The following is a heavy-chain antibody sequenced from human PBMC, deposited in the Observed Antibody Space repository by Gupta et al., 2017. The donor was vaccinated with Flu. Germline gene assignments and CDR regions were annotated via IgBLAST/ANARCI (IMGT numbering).Heavy chain of an antibody. Sequence: QVQLGQSGAEMKKPGASVKVSCKASGYTFTGYYMHWVRQAPGQGLEWMGWINPNRGGTKYAQKLQGRVTMTRDTSISTAYMELSRLRSDDTAVYYCARDGYSHGSEGALDIWGQRTMVTVSS. CDR1: GYTFTGYY. D-gene: IGHD5-18*01. V-gene: IGHV1-2*02. CDR3: ARDGYSHGSEGALDI. CDR2: INPNRGGT. J-gene: IGHJ3*02.